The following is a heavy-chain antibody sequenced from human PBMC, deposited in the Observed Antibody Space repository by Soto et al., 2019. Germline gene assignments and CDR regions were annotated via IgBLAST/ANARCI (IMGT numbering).Heavy chain of an antibody. CDR3: ARGDPHDFWSGYYTGIFDY. V-gene: IGHV4-59*01. CDR1: GGSISSYY. J-gene: IGHJ4*02. D-gene: IGHD3-3*01. CDR2: IYYSGST. Sequence: SETLSLTCTVSGGSISSYYWSWIRQPPGKRLEWIGYIYYSGSTNYNPSLKSRVTISVDTSKNQFSLKLSSVTAADTAVYYCARGDPHDFWSGYYTGIFDYWGQGTLVTVSS.